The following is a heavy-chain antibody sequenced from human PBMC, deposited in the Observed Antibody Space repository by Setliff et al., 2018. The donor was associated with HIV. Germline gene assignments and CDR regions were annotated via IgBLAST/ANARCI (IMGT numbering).Heavy chain of an antibody. CDR2: ISY. V-gene: IGHV3-30*07. CDR3: ALLWPFDY. D-gene: IGHD3-10*01. Sequence: GGSLRLSCVASGFTFRTFAMHWVRQAPGKGLEWVSVISYYVDSVKGRFTISRDNAENSLSLQMNSLRGEDTAVYYCALLWPFDYWGQGALVTVSS. CDR1: GFTFRTFA. J-gene: IGHJ4*02.